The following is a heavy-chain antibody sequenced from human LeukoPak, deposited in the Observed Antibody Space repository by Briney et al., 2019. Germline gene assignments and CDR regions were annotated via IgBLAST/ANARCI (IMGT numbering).Heavy chain of an antibody. CDR3: ARTDIVVVPAANAENYYYYMDV. V-gene: IGHV4-4*07. Sequence: PSETLSLTCTVSGGSISSYYWSWIRQPAGKGLEWIGRIYTSGSTNYNPSLKSRVTMSVDTSKNQFSLKLSSVTATGTAVYYCARTDIVVVPAANAENYYYYMDVWGKGTTVTISS. D-gene: IGHD2-2*01. J-gene: IGHJ6*03. CDR1: GGSISSYY. CDR2: IYTSGST.